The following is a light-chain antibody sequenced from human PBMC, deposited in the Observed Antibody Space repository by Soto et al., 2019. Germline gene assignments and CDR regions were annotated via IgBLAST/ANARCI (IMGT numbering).Light chain of an antibody. Sequence: QSALTQPPSASGSPGQSVTISCTGTSDDVGGYNYVSWYQQHPGKAPKLMISEVSERPSGVPDRFSGSKSGNTASLTVCGLQAEDEADYYCSSYAGSNNLVFGGGTQLTVL. CDR2: EVS. J-gene: IGLJ3*02. CDR3: SSYAGSNNLV. CDR1: SDDVGGYNY. V-gene: IGLV2-8*01.